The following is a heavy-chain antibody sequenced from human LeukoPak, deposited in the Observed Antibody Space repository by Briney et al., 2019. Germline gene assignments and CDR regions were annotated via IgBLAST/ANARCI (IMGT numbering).Heavy chain of an antibody. CDR3: ARVYCSGASCSSYFDY. J-gene: IGHJ4*02. CDR1: GFTFSSYA. Sequence: PGGSLRLSCAASGFTFSSYAMSWVRQAPGKGLEWVANINQDGSEKYYMDSVRGRFTISRDNAKNSLSLQMNSLRAEDTAVYYCARVYCSGASCSSYFDYWGQGTLVTVSS. CDR2: INQDGSEK. D-gene: IGHD2-15*01. V-gene: IGHV3-7*04.